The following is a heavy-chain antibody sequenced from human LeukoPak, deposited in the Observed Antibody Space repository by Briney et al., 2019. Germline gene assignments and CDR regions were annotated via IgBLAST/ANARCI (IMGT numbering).Heavy chain of an antibody. CDR2: ISGSGGST. D-gene: IGHD3-22*01. V-gene: IGHV3-23*01. CDR1: GLTLSNYG. Sequence: PGRSLRLSCAVSGLTLSNYGMSWVRQAPGKGLEWVAGISGSGGSTNYAGSVKGRFTISRDNRKNTLYLQMNSLRVEDTAVYFCAKRGVVIRVILVGFHKEAYYFDSWGQGALVTVSS. CDR3: AKRGVVIRVILVGFHKEAYYFDS. J-gene: IGHJ4*02.